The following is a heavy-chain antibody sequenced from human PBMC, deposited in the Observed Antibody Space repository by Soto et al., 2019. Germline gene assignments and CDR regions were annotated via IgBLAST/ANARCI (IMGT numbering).Heavy chain of an antibody. J-gene: IGHJ3*02. CDR2: ISSSSSTI. CDR1: GFTFSSYE. Sequence: GGSLRLSCAASGFTFSSYEMNWVRQAPGKGLEWVSYISSSSSTIYYADSVKGRFTISRDNAKNSLYLQMNSLRAEDTAVYYCARERTSSSPPDAFDIWGQGTMVTVSS. CDR3: ARERTSSSPPDAFDI. V-gene: IGHV3-48*03. D-gene: IGHD6-6*01.